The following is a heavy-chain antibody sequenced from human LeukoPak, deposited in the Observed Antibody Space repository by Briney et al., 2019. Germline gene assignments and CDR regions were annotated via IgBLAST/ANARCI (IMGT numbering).Heavy chain of an antibody. CDR1: GYTFTSYY. Sequence: ASFKVSCKASGYTFTSYYMLWVRQVPGQGLEWMGVINPSGGSTSYAQKFQGRVTMTRDTSTRTVYMEVNSLRSEDTAVYYCARQGTYSSAIGMGYWGQGTLVTVSS. V-gene: IGHV1-46*01. J-gene: IGHJ4*02. CDR3: ARQGTYSSAIGMGY. D-gene: IGHD6-19*01. CDR2: INPSGGST.